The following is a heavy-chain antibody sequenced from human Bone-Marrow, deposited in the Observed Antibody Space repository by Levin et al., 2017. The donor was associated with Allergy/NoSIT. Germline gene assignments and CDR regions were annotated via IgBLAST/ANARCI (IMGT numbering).Heavy chain of an antibody. Sequence: SETLSLTCTVSGGSISSGGYYWSWIRQHPGKGLEWIGYIYYSGSTYYNPSLKSRVTISVDTSKNQFSLKLSSVTAADTAVYYCAREPQSSTSWNWFDPWGQGTLVTVSS. CDR1: GGSISSGGYY. V-gene: IGHV4-31*03. D-gene: IGHD2-2*01. CDR2: IYYSGST. CDR3: AREPQSSTSWNWFDP. J-gene: IGHJ5*02.